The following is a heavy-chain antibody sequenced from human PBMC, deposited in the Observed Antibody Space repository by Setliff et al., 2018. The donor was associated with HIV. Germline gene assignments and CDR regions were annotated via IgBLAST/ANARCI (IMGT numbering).Heavy chain of an antibody. D-gene: IGHD1-7*01. Sequence: GGSLRLSCAASGFAFSGHQMSWVRQAPRKGLEWVAKIKQDGSDKYYVDSVKGRFTISRDNAKNSLYLQMNTLRAEDTAVYYCAREGITGTTLHPYWGQGTLVTVSS. CDR3: AREGITGTTLHPY. V-gene: IGHV3-7*01. CDR1: GFAFSGHQ. CDR2: IKQDGSDK. J-gene: IGHJ4*02.